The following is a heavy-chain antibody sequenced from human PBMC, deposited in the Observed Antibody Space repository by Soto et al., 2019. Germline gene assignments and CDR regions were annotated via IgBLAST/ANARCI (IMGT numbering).Heavy chain of an antibody. Sequence: SETLSLTCTVSNDSISPYYWSWIRQPPGKGLEWIGYIYYSGSTYYNPSLKSRVTISVDTSKNQFSLKLSSVTAADTAVYYCARDGGVYDILTGYYGSWFDPWGQGTLVTVSS. V-gene: IGHV4-30-4*08. CDR3: ARDGGVYDILTGYYGSWFDP. CDR2: IYYSGST. J-gene: IGHJ5*02. D-gene: IGHD3-9*01. CDR1: NDSISPYY.